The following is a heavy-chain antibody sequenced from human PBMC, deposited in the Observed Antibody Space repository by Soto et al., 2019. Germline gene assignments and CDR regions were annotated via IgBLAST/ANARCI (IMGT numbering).Heavy chain of an antibody. V-gene: IGHV3-23*01. Sequence: EVQLLESGGGLVQPGGSLRLSCAASGFTFSSYAMSWVRQAPGKGLEWVSAISGSGGSTYYADSVKGRFTISRDNSKNTLYLQMNSLRAEDTALYYCAKRADCSGGSCYSGLDYWGQGTLVTVSS. CDR3: AKRADCSGGSCYSGLDY. J-gene: IGHJ4*02. CDR2: ISGSGGST. D-gene: IGHD2-15*01. CDR1: GFTFSSYA.